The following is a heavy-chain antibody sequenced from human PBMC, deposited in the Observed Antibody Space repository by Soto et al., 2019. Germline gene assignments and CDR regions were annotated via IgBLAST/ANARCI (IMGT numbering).Heavy chain of an antibody. CDR1: GYTLTELS. Sequence: QVQLVQSGAEVKKPGASVKVSCKVSGYTLTELSMHWVRQAPGKGLEWMGGFDPEDGETIYAQKFQGRVTMTEDTSTDTAYMELSSLRSEDTAMYYCIFYDGSSSGVDYWGQGTLVTVSS. V-gene: IGHV1-24*01. CDR3: IFYDGSSSGVDY. CDR2: FDPEDGET. J-gene: IGHJ4*02. D-gene: IGHD6-6*01.